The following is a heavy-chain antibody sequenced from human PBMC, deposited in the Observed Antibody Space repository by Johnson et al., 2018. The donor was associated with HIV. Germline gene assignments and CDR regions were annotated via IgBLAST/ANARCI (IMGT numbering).Heavy chain of an antibody. D-gene: IGHD1-26*01. CDR1: GFTFSSYA. V-gene: IGHV3-23*04. CDR3: ASSSPYSGSYGDAFDI. CDR2: ISGSGGST. J-gene: IGHJ3*02. Sequence: VQLVESGGGLVQPGGSLRLSCAASGFTFSSYAMSWVRQAPGKGLEWVSAISGSGGSTYYADSVKGRFTISRDNSKNTLYLQMNSLRAEDTAVYYCASSSPYSGSYGDAFDIWGQGTLVTVSS.